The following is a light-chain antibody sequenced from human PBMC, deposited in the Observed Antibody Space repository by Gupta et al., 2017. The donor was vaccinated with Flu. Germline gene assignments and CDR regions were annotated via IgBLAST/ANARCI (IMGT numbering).Light chain of an antibody. J-gene: IGLJ1*01. CDR2: EVS. CDR3: SSYTSSSWARYV. Sequence: QSALTQPASVSGSPGQSITISCTGTSSDVGGYNYVSWYQQHPGKAPKLMIYEVSNRPSGVSNRFSGSKSGNTASLTISGLQAEDEADYYCSSYTSSSWARYVFGTGTKVTVL. V-gene: IGLV2-14*01. CDR1: SSDVGGYNY.